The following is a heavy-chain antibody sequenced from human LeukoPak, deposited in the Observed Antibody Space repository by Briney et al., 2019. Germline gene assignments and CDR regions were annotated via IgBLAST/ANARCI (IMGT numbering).Heavy chain of an antibody. Sequence: SETLSLTCTVSGGSISSYYWGWIRQPPAKGLEWIGSIYYSGSTYYNPSLKSRVTISVDTSKNQFSLKLSSVTAADTAVYYCAREISPSPTGNWGQGTLVTVSS. V-gene: IGHV4-39*07. CDR1: GGSISSYY. D-gene: IGHD3-10*01. CDR3: AREISPSPTGN. J-gene: IGHJ4*02. CDR2: IYYSGST.